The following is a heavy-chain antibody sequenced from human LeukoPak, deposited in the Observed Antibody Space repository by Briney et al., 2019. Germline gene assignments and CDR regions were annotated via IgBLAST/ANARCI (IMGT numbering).Heavy chain of an antibody. CDR3: AKVASSVPDFDY. CDR1: GFTFSSYW. CDR2: ISGSGGST. Sequence: GGSLRLSCAASGFTFSSYWIHWVRQAPGKGLEWVSVISGSGGSTYYADSVKGRFTISRDNPKNTLYLQMNTLRAEDTAVYYCAKVASSVPDFDYWGQGTLVTVSS. V-gene: IGHV3-23*01. D-gene: IGHD2-2*01. J-gene: IGHJ4*02.